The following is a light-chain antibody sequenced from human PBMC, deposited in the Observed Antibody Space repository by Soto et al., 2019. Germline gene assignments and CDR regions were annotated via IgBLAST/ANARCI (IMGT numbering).Light chain of an antibody. J-gene: IGKJ5*01. CDR3: QQRSNWPPIT. CDR1: QSVKTF. CDR2: DAS. Sequence: EIVLTQSPATLSLSPGGRATLSCRASQSVKTFLVWYQQRPGQAPRLLIYDASHRAAGIPARFSGSGFGTDFTLTISSLEPEDAAVYYCQQRSNWPPITFGQGTRLEI. V-gene: IGKV3-11*01.